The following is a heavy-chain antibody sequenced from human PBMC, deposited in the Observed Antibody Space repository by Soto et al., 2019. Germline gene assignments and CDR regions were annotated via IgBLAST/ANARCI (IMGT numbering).Heavy chain of an antibody. J-gene: IGHJ4*02. V-gene: IGHV3-33*08. CDR2: IWYDGVNK. Sequence: VGSLRLSCAASGFSFRTYAMHWVRQAPGKGLEWVAVIWYDGVNKYYADSVKGRFTISRDNSNNTLYVQMKSLKAEDTAVYYCVRDPYLHTAGRLAYPHYWGQGTMVTV. CDR1: GFSFRTYA. CDR3: VRDPYLHTAGRLAYPHY. D-gene: IGHD5-18*01.